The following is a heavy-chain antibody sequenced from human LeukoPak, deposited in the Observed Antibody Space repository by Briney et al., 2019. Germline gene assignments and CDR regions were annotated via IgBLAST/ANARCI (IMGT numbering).Heavy chain of an antibody. V-gene: IGHV3-30*04. Sequence: GGSLRLSCAASGFTFSDYTMHWVRQAPGKWLELVAVISYDGSNKYYADSVKRRFTISRQDSQNTLYLQMNSLRAEDTAVYYCARAELLSLHYWGQGTLLTVSS. J-gene: IGHJ4*02. D-gene: IGHD2-21*02. CDR3: ARAELLSLHY. CDR1: GFTFSDYT. CDR2: ISYDGSNK.